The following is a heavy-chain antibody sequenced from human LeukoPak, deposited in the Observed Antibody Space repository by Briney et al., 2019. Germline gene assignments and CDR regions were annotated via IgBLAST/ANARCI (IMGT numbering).Heavy chain of an antibody. CDR1: GFTFSTYA. V-gene: IGHV3-23*01. D-gene: IGHD2-21*02. Sequence: GGSLRLSCAASGFTFSTYAMSWVRQAPGKGLEWVSSLSGSGGSTYYADSVKGRFTISRDNSKNTLYLQMSSLRAEDTAVYYCAKADSNTMTATSFDYWGQGTLVTVSS. CDR3: AKADSNTMTATSFDY. CDR2: LSGSGGST. J-gene: IGHJ4*02.